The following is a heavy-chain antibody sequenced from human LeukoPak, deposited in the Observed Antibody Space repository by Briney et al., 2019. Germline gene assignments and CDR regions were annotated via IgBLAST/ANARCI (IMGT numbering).Heavy chain of an antibody. D-gene: IGHD3-10*01. J-gene: IGHJ4*02. V-gene: IGHV3-15*01. CDR1: GFTFSNAW. CDR3: TVVRGVLYYFDY. Sequence: GGSLRLSCAASGFTFSNAWMSWVRQAPGKGLEWVGRIKSKTDGGTTDYAAPVKGRFTISRDDSKNTLYLHMNSLKTEDTAVYYCTVVRGVLYYFDYWGQGTLVTVSS. CDR2: IKSKTDGGTT.